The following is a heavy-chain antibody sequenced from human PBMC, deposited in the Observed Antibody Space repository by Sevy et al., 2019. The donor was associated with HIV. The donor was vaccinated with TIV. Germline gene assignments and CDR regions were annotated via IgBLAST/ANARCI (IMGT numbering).Heavy chain of an antibody. J-gene: IGHJ4*02. CDR3: ARVGVSYCTDDCYHRFDY. Sequence: GGSLRLSCAASGFTFSSYALLWVRQAPGKGLEWVSLISYDGSKKYYSHSVKGRFAISRDESKTTLFLQMNSLRSEDTAIYYCARVGVSYCTDDCYHRFDYWGRGTLVTVSS. V-gene: IGHV3-30*09. CDR2: ISYDGSKK. CDR1: GFTFSSYA. D-gene: IGHD2-21*02.